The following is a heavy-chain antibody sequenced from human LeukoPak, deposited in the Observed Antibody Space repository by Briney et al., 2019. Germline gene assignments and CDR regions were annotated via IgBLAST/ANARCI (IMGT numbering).Heavy chain of an antibody. Sequence: GGSLRLSCAASGLTFSSYAMSWVRQAPGKGLEWVSAISGSGGSTYYADSVKGRFTISRDNSKNTLYLQMNSLRAEDTAVYYCAKDLRMITFGGVIVEHYWGQGTLVTVSS. J-gene: IGHJ4*02. CDR2: ISGSGGST. V-gene: IGHV3-23*01. D-gene: IGHD3-16*02. CDR1: GLTFSSYA. CDR3: AKDLRMITFGGVIVEHY.